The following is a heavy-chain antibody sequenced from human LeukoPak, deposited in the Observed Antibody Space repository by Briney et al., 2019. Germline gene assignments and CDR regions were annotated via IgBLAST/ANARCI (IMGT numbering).Heavy chain of an antibody. J-gene: IGHJ6*03. CDR1: GGTFSSYA. D-gene: IGHD3-9*01. V-gene: IGHV1-69*05. CDR3: ARGSRYDILTGFGYYYYMDV. Sequence: SVKVSCKASGGTFSSYAISWVRQAPGQGLEWMGGIIPIFGTANYAQKFQGRVTITTDESTSTAYMELSSLRSEDTAVYYCARGSRYDILTGFGYYYYMDVWGKGTTVTVSS. CDR2: IIPIFGTA.